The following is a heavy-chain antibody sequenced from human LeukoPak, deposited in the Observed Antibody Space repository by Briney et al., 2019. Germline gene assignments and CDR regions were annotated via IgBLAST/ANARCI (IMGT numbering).Heavy chain of an antibody. Sequence: RGASVKVSCKASGYTFTSYAMHWVRQAPGQRLEWMGWINAGTGNTKYSQKFQDRVTITRDTSASTAYMELSSLRSGDTAVYYCARARLTLTMVRGVIITSSRSWFDPWGQGTLVTVSS. V-gene: IGHV1-3*01. CDR3: ARARLTLTMVRGVIITSSRSWFDP. D-gene: IGHD3-10*01. J-gene: IGHJ5*02. CDR1: GYTFTSYA. CDR2: INAGTGNT.